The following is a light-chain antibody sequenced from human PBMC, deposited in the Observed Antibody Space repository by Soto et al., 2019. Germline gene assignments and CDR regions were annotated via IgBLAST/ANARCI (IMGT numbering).Light chain of an antibody. J-gene: IGKJ2*01. CDR3: QQYNSYS. Sequence: DIQMTQSPSTLSASVGDRVTITCRVSQSISSWLAWYQQKPGKAPKLLIYDASSLESGVPSRFSGSGSGTEFTLTISSLQPDDFATYYCQQYNSYSFVQGTKPEIK. CDR1: QSISSW. V-gene: IGKV1-5*01. CDR2: DAS.